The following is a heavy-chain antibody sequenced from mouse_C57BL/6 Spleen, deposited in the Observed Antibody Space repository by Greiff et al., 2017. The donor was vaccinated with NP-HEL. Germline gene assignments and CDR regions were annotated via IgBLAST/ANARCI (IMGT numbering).Heavy chain of an antibody. J-gene: IGHJ1*03. Sequence: VQLKESGPGLAKPSQTLSLTCSVTGYSITSDYWNWIRKFPGYKLEYMGYISYSGSTYYNPSLKSRISITRDTSKNQYYLQLNSVTTEDTATYYCARSPLYYAPYFDVWGTGTTVTVSS. CDR2: ISYSGST. CDR1: GYSITSDY. D-gene: IGHD1-1*01. CDR3: ARSPLYYAPYFDV. V-gene: IGHV3-8*01.